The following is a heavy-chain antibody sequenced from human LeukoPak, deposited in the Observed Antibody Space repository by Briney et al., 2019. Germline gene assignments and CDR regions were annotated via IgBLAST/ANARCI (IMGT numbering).Heavy chain of an antibody. CDR3: AREISSFVVATRGYFDL. J-gene: IGHJ2*01. CDR1: GGSISSGDYY. D-gene: IGHD2-21*02. V-gene: IGHV4-30-4*01. Sequence: SETLSLTCTVSGGSISSGDYYWSWIRQPPGKGLEWIGYIYYSGSTYYNPSLKSRVTISVDTSKNQFSLKLSSVTAADTAVYYCAREISSFVVATRGYFDLWGRGTLVTVSS. CDR2: IYYSGST.